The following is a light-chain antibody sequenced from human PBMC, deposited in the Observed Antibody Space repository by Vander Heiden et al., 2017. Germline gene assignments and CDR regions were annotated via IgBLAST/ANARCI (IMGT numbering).Light chain of an antibody. V-gene: IGKV3-15*01. CDR1: QSVSSY. CDR2: AAS. J-gene: IGKJ4*01. CDR3: QQYKNWTPSLT. Sequence: EIVMKQSPATLAVSPGERATLSCRASQSVSSYLAWYQQKRGQAPRLLIYAASTRATGIPARFSGSGSGTEFTLTISSLQSEDFAVYYCQQYKNWTPSLTFGGGTKVEIK.